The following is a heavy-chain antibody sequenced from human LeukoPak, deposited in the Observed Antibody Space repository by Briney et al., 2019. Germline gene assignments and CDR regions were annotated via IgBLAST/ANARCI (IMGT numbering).Heavy chain of an antibody. D-gene: IGHD6-13*01. J-gene: IGHJ5*02. Sequence: GASVKVSCKASGGTFSSYAISWVRQAPGQGLEWMGIINPSGGSTSYAQKFQGRVTMTRDMSTSTVYMELSSLRSEDTAVYYCARDIAAAGTDWFDPWGQGTLVTVSS. CDR1: GGTFSSYA. CDR2: INPSGGST. V-gene: IGHV1-46*01. CDR3: ARDIAAAGTDWFDP.